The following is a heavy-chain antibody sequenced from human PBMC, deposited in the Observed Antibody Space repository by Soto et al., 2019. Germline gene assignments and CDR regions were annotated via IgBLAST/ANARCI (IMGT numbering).Heavy chain of an antibody. CDR1: GGTFSSYT. Sequence: QVQLVQSGAEVKKPGSSVKVSCKASGGTFSSYTISWVRQAPGQGLEWMGRIIPILGIANYAQKFQGRVTITADKSTSTAYMELSSLRSEDTAVYYCARAPDYGDYVGYFDYWGQGTLVTVSS. CDR2: IIPILGIA. D-gene: IGHD4-17*01. J-gene: IGHJ4*02. CDR3: ARAPDYGDYVGYFDY. V-gene: IGHV1-69*02.